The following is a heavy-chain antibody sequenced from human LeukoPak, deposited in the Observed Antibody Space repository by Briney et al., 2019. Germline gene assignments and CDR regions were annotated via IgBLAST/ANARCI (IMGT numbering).Heavy chain of an antibody. V-gene: IGHV3-21*01. D-gene: IGHD6-13*01. Sequence: PGGSLRLSCAASGFTFSNAWMSWVRQAPGKGLEWVSSISSSSSYIYYADSVKGRFTISRDNAKNSLYLQMNSLRAEDTAVYYCARVGGSAFTGIAAAGTGSDYWGQGTLVTVSS. CDR3: ARVGGSAFTGIAAAGTGSDY. J-gene: IGHJ4*02. CDR1: GFTFSNAW. CDR2: ISSSSSYI.